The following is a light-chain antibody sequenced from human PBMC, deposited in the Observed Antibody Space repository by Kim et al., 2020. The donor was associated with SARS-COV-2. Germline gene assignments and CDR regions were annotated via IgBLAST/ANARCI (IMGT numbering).Light chain of an antibody. CDR1: SSDIGGYNY. J-gene: IGLJ2*01. CDR2: DVT. CDR3: SSYTASDTRVV. V-gene: IGLV2-14*03. Sequence: QSITVSCTGTSSDIGGYNYVSWYQRHPGKAPKLIIYDVTTRPSGVSNRFSGSKSGNTASLTISGLQAEDEGDYFCSSYTASDTRVVFGGGTKLTVL.